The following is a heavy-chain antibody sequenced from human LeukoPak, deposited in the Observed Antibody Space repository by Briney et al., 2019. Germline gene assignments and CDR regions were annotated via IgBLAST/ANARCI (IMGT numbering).Heavy chain of an antibody. CDR1: GYSFSSYW. CDR3: ARHNGKAMYSSSWYDNGIDV. V-gene: IGHV5-51*01. CDR2: IYPGDSDT. D-gene: IGHD6-13*01. J-gene: IGHJ6*02. Sequence: GESLKISCKTSGYSFSSYWIAWVRQMPGKDLEWMGIIYPGDSDTRYSPSFQGQVTISADKSINTAYLQWSSLEASDTAMYYCARHNGKAMYSSSWYDNGIDVWGQGTTITVSS.